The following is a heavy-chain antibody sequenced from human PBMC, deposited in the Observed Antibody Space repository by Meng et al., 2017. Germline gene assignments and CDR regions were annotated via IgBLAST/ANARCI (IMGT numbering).Heavy chain of an antibody. CDR2: ISSSGSTI. Sequence: QVQVGGSGGGLVKPGGSLRLSCAASGFTFSDYYMSWIRQAPGKGLEWVSYISSSGSTIYYADSVKGRFTISRDNAKNSLYLQMNSLRAEDTAVYYCARGRRKNQLLWNSNWFDPWGQGTLVTVSS. D-gene: IGHD2-2*01. J-gene: IGHJ5*02. CDR1: GFTFSDYY. CDR3: ARGRRKNQLLWNSNWFDP. V-gene: IGHV3-11*01.